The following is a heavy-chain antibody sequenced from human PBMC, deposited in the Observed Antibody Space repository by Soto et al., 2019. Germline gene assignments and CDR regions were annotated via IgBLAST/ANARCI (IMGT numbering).Heavy chain of an antibody. CDR2: ISYDGSNK. Sequence: QLQLVESGGGVVQPGRSLRLSCTASGSTFSNYIMHWVRQAPGKGLVWVAFISYDGSNKDYADSVEGRFTISRDNSKSTLFLQLSSLRPEDTAVYYCAGGDNYYALGVWGQGTTVTVSS. CDR1: GSTFSNYI. J-gene: IGHJ6*02. V-gene: IGHV3-30-3*01. D-gene: IGHD2-15*01. CDR3: AGGDNYYALGV.